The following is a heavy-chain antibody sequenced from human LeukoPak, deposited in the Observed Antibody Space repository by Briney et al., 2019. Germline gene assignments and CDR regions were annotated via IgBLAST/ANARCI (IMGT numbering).Heavy chain of an antibody. D-gene: IGHD2-21*02. V-gene: IGHV3-53*01. CDR1: GFTFRNYA. Sequence: PGGSLRLSCAASGFTFRNYAMSWVRQAPGKGLEWVSVIYGGSSTYYADSVKGRFTISRDNSKNTLYLQMNSLRAEDTAVYYCARTSYCGGDCSFDYWGQGTLVTVSS. CDR2: IYGGSST. J-gene: IGHJ4*02. CDR3: ARTSYCGGDCSFDY.